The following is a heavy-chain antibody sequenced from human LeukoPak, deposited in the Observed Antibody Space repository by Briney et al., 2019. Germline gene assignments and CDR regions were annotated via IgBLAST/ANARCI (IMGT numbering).Heavy chain of an antibody. CDR3: ARRGFRGSGTLAFGY. CDR2: VNPNGRI. V-gene: IGHV4-34*01. J-gene: IGHJ4*02. Sequence: PGGSLRLSCAAAGLTFSTNSMNWVRQAPGKGLEWIGEVNPNGRIDYNPSFESRVTISVDTSKNQFSLKVTSVTAADPGVYYCARRGFRGSGTLAFGYWGQGTLVTVS. D-gene: IGHD3-10*01. CDR1: GLTFSTNS.